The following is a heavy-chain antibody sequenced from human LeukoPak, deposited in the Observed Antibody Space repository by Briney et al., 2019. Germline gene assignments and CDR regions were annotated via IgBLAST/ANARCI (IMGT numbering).Heavy chain of an antibody. D-gene: IGHD5-24*01. CDR3: ARDVEMATIYFDY. Sequence: SVKVSCKASGGTFSSYTISWVPQAPGQGLEWMGRIIPILGIANYAQKFQGRVTITADKSTSTAYMELSSLRSEDTAVYYCARDVEMATIYFDYWSQGTLVTVSS. CDR1: GGTFSSYT. V-gene: IGHV1-69*04. CDR2: IIPILGIA. J-gene: IGHJ4*02.